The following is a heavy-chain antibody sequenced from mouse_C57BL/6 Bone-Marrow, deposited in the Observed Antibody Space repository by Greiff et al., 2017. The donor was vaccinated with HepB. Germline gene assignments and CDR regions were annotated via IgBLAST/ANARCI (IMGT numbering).Heavy chain of an antibody. V-gene: IGHV7-1*01. CDR3: ARDADGDYGFAY. CDR1: GFTFSDFY. CDR2: SRNKANDYTT. J-gene: IGHJ3*01. D-gene: IGHD2-13*01. Sequence: EVKLMESGGGLVQSGRSLRLSCATSGFTFSDFYMEWVRQAPGKGLEWIAASRNKANDYTTEYSASVKGRFIVSRDTSQSILYLQMNALRAEDTAIYYCARDADGDYGFAYWGQGTLVTVSA.